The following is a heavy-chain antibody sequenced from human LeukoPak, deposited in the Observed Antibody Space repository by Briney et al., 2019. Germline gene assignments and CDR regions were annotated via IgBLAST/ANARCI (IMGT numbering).Heavy chain of an antibody. J-gene: IGHJ4*02. CDR1: AYTFTGYH. D-gene: IGHD6-13*01. Sequence: GASVKVSCKASAYTFTGYHIHWVRQAPGQGLEWMGRINPNTGETNFAQKFQGRVTMTRDTSITTAYMELSSLRPDDTAVYFCARDQGSLTRSWYTGYWGQGTQVTVSS. CDR2: INPNTGET. CDR3: ARDQGSLTRSWYTGY. V-gene: IGHV1-2*06.